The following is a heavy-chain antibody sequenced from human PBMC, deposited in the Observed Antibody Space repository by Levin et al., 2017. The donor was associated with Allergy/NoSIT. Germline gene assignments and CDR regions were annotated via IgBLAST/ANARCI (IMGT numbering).Heavy chain of an antibody. CDR2: INHSGST. D-gene: IGHD1-20*01. Sequence: SETLSLTCAVYGGSFSGYYWSWIRQPPGKGLEWIGEINHSGSTNYNPSLKSRVTISVDTSKNQFSLKLSSVTAADTAVYYCARGLITGTIQLPYDYWGQGTLVTVSS. J-gene: IGHJ4*02. CDR3: ARGLITGTIQLPYDY. CDR1: GGSFSGYY. V-gene: IGHV4-34*01.